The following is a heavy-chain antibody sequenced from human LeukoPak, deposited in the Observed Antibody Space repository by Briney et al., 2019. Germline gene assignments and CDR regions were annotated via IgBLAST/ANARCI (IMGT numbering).Heavy chain of an antibody. CDR1: GFTFSDSY. D-gene: IGHD1-1*01. V-gene: IGHV3-11*04. CDR2: ITTSGSTI. CDR3: VRGDNSNWNIDY. Sequence: GGSLRLSCAASGFTFSDSYMTWIRQAPGKGLEWVSYITTSGSTIYADSLKGRFAISRDNAKNSLYLQMNSLRAEDTAVYYCVRGDNSNWNIDYWGQGTLVTVFS. J-gene: IGHJ4*02.